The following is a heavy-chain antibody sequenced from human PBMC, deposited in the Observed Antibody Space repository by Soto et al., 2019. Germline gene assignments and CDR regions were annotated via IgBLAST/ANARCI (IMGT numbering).Heavy chain of an antibody. V-gene: IGHV1-8*02. D-gene: IGHD2-15*01. CDR1: GYTFTSYD. CDR3: ARCSNNCSGGSCYSDWFYP. CDR2: MHPNTGNT. Sequence: QVQLVQSGAEVKKPGASVRVSCKASGYTFTSYDVCWVRQATGQGLELMGWMHPNTGNTGYAQKFQGRVTMTRNTSTGTAYMELSRLRSEVTAVDYCARCSNNCSGGSCYSDWFYPWGQVTPGTVSS. J-gene: IGHJ5*02.